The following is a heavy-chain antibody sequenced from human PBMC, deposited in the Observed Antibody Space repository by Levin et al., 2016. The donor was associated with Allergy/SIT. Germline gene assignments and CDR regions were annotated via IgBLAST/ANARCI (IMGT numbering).Heavy chain of an antibody. Sequence: VRQAPGKGLEWVAVISYDGSNKYYADSVKGRFTISRDNSKNTLYLQMNSLRAEDTAVYYCAKDGTTVVTRRGVGVDYWGQGTLVTVSS. J-gene: IGHJ4*02. CDR2: ISYDGSNK. D-gene: IGHD4-23*01. CDR3: AKDGTTVVTRRGVGVDY. V-gene: IGHV3-30*18.